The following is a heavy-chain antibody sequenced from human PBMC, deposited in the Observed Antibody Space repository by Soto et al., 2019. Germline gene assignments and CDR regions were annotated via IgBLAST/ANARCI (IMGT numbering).Heavy chain of an antibody. D-gene: IGHD4-17*01. V-gene: IGHV3-73*02. CDR2: IRSKANSYAT. J-gene: IGHJ4*02. Sequence: EVQLVESGGGLVQPGGSLKLSCAASGFPFTGSAMHWVRQASGKGLEWVGRIRSKANSYATEYAASVKGRFTISRDDSKNTAYLQMYSLKTEDTAVYYCSRPGWYGDYGWGQGTLVTVSS. CDR1: GFPFTGSA. CDR3: SRPGWYGDYG.